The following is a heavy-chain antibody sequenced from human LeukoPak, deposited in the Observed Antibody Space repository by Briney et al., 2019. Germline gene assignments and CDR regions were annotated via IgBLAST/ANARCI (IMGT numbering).Heavy chain of an antibody. CDR3: ARRKAGTMEDY. CDR1: GGSFSGYY. CDR2: INRSGST. Sequence: SETLSLTCAVYGGSFSGYYWSWIRQPPGKGLEWIGEINRSGSTNYNPSLKSRVTMSVDTSKSQFSLKLTSVTAADTAVYYCARRKAGTMEDYWGQGTLVTVSS. J-gene: IGHJ4*02. D-gene: IGHD1-7*01. V-gene: IGHV4-34*01.